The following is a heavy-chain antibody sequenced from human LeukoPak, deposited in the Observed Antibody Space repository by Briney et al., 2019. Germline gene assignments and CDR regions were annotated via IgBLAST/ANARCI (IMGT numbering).Heavy chain of an antibody. CDR3: AKDWNELLWFGELGYYYYYMDV. D-gene: IGHD3-10*01. J-gene: IGHJ6*03. CDR2: ISGSGGST. Sequence: GGSLRLSCAASGFTFSSYAMSWVRQAPGKGLGWVSAISGSGGSTYYADSVKGRFTISRDNSKNTLYLQMNSLRAEDTAVYYCAKDWNELLWFGELGYYYYYMDVWGKGTTVTVSS. V-gene: IGHV3-23*01. CDR1: GFTFSSYA.